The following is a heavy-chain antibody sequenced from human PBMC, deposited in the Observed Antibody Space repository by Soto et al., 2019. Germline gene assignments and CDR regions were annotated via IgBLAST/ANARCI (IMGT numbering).Heavy chain of an antibody. CDR2: IYYSGST. V-gene: IGHV4-30-4*01. CDR3: ARDAFYYDSRGPSSYYYYYGMDV. Sequence: SETLSLTCTVSGGSISSGDYYRSWIRQPPGKGLEWIGYIYYSGSTYYNPSLKSRVTISVDTSENQFSLKLSSVTAADTAVYYCARDAFYYDSRGPSSYYYYYGMDVWGQGTTVTVSS. CDR1: GGSISSGDYY. J-gene: IGHJ6*01. D-gene: IGHD3-22*01.